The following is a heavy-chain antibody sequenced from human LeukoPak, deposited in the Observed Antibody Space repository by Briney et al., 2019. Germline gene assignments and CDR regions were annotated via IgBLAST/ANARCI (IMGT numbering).Heavy chain of an antibody. CDR1: GGSISSYY. CDR2: IYYSGST. V-gene: IGHV4-59*01. CDR3: ARNDILTGYAAGGFDP. J-gene: IGHJ5*02. D-gene: IGHD3-9*01. Sequence: SETLSLTCTVSGGSISSYYWSWIRQPPGKGLEWIGDIYYSGSTNYNPSLKSRVTISVDTSKNQFSLKLSSVTAADTAVYYCARNDILTGYAAGGFDPWGQGTLVTVSS.